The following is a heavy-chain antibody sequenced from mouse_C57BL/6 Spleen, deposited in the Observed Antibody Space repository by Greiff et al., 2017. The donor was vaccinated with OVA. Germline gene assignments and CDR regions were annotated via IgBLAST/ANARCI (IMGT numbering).Heavy chain of an antibody. D-gene: IGHD2-2*01. CDR3: AGGNGYDGYFDV. V-gene: IGHV1-26*01. CDR1: GYTFTDYY. CDR2: INPNNGGT. J-gene: IGHJ1*03. Sequence: VQLQQSGPELVKPGASVKISCKASGYTFTDYYMNWVKQSHGKSLEWIGDINPNNGGTSYNQKFKGKATLTVDKSSSTAYMELRSLTSEDSAVDYCAGGNGYDGYFDVWGTGTTVTVSS.